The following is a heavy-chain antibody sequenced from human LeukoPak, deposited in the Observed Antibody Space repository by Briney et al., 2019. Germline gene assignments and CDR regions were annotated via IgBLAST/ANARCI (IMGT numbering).Heavy chain of an antibody. CDR3: ARGGIVGANRNAFDI. V-gene: IGHV3-11*04. CDR2: ISSGGSTI. J-gene: IGHJ3*02. D-gene: IGHD1-26*01. Sequence: GGSLRLSCAASGFIFSDYYMSWIRQAPGKGLEGLSFISSGGSTIYYADSVKGRFTISRDNAQNSLYLQMNSLRAEDTAVYYCARGGIVGANRNAFDIWGQGTMVTVSS. CDR1: GFIFSDYY.